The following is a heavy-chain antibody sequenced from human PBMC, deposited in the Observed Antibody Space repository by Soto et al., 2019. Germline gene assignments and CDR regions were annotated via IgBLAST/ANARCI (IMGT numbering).Heavy chain of an antibody. Sequence: PGGSLRLSCAASGFTFSSYGLHWVRQAPGQGLEWVAVIWYDGSNKYYADSVKGRFTISRDNSKNTLYLQMSSLRAEDTAVYYCARDQLRFLEWLFDCWGQGTLVTVSS. D-gene: IGHD3-3*01. CDR2: IWYDGSNK. CDR1: GFTFSSYG. CDR3: ARDQLRFLEWLFDC. V-gene: IGHV3-33*08. J-gene: IGHJ4*02.